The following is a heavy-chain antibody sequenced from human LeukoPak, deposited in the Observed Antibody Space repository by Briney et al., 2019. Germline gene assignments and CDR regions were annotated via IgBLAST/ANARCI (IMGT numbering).Heavy chain of an antibody. J-gene: IGHJ4*02. Sequence: PGRSLRLSCAASGFTFSSYAMHWVRQAPGKGLEWVAVISYDGSNKYYADSVKGRFTISRDNSKNTLYLQMNSLRAEDTAVYYCATLQGYYGSGTIDYWGQGTLVTVSS. CDR3: ATLQGYYGSGTIDY. V-gene: IGHV3-30-3*01. CDR2: ISYDGSNK. D-gene: IGHD3-10*01. CDR1: GFTFSSYA.